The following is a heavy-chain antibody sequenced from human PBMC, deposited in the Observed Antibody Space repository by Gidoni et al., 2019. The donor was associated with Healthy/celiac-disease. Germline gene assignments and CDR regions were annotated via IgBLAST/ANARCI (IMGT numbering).Heavy chain of an antibody. J-gene: IGHJ4*02. CDR1: GFTFSSYA. D-gene: IGHD3-16*01. CDR2: ISGSGGST. CDR3: AKYTTRGPPFDY. Sequence: EVQLLESGGGLVQPGGSLSLSCAASGFTFSSYALSWVRQAPGKGLGWVSAISGSGGSTYYADSVKGRFTISRDNSKNTLYLQMNSLRAEDTAVYYCAKYTTRGPPFDYWGQGTLVTVSS. V-gene: IGHV3-23*01.